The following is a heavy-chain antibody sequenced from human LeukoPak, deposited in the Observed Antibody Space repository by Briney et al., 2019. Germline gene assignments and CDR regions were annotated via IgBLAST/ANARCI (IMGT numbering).Heavy chain of an antibody. J-gene: IGHJ4*02. Sequence: RGSLRLSCAVSGFTVSHNFMTWVRQAPGKGLEWASVIYIDDSMSYADSVKDRFTISRDDSKNTLYLQMNSLRVEDTAVYYCATGYCSGGSCYWFDYWGQGALVSVSS. CDR1: GFTVSHNF. CDR3: ATGYCSGGSCYWFDY. V-gene: IGHV3-53*01. CDR2: IYIDDSM. D-gene: IGHD2-15*01.